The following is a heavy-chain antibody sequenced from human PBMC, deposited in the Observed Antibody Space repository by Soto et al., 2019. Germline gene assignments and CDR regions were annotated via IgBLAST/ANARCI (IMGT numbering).Heavy chain of an antibody. Sequence: SETLSLTCTVSGGAISSYYWSLTRQPPGKGLEWIGYIYYSGSNNYNPSLKSRVTISVDTYKNQFSLKLRSVTAADTAVYYCARGRWNYVPDYWGQGTLVTVSS. V-gene: IGHV4-59*01. D-gene: IGHD1-7*01. J-gene: IGHJ4*02. CDR3: ARGRWNYVPDY. CDR2: IYYSGSN. CDR1: GGAISSYY.